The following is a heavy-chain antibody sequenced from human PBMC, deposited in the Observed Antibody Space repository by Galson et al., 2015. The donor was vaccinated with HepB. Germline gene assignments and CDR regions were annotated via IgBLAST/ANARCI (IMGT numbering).Heavy chain of an antibody. CDR1: GFSFSSYA. CDR2: ISGSGRSA. CDR3: AKAHNYDFTSGYSSYGIDS. D-gene: IGHD3-3*01. J-gene: IGHJ4*02. Sequence: SLRLSCAASGFSFSSYAMNWVRQAPGKGLEWVSGISGSGRSANYADSVKGRFTISRDNSKDTVFLQTNSLRAEDTAVYYCAKAHNYDFTSGYSSYGIDSWGQGTLVTVSS. V-gene: IGHV3-23*01.